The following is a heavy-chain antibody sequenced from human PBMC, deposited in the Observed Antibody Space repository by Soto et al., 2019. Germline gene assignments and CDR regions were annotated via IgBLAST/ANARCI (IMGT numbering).Heavy chain of an antibody. V-gene: IGHV4-59*12. CDR3: ARDEGLVGATRYYGMDV. CDR2: IYYSGIT. Sequence: KPSETLSLTCTVSGDSISSSYWSWIRQPPGKGLEWIGYIYYSGITKYSPSLKSRVTISVDTSKNQFSLKLSSVTAADTAVYYCARDEGLVGATRYYGMDVWGQGTTVTVSS. J-gene: IGHJ6*02. D-gene: IGHD1-26*01. CDR1: GDSISSSY.